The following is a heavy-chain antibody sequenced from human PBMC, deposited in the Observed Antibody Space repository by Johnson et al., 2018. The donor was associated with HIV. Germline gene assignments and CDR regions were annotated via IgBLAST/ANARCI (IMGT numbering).Heavy chain of an antibody. Sequence: VQLVESGGGLVQPGGSLRLSCAASGFTFSSYWMSWVRQAPGKGLEWVANIKQDGSEQYYLDSVTGRFTISRDNAKNSLYLQMNSLRAEDTALYYCAKDIYRLPYSGSYYSISAFDIWGQGTMVTVSS. D-gene: IGHD1-26*01. V-gene: IGHV3-7*05. J-gene: IGHJ3*02. CDR2: IKQDGSEQ. CDR3: AKDIYRLPYSGSYYSISAFDI. CDR1: GFTFSSYW.